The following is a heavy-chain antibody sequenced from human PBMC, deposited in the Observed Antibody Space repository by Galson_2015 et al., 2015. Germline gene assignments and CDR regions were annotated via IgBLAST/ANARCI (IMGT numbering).Heavy chain of an antibody. CDR3: VRVWEEGGYYYDSSGYFDY. Sequence: SLRLSCAASGFTFSSYAMHWVRQAPGKGLEWVAVISYDGSNKYYADSVKGRFTISRDNSKNTLYPQMNSLRAEDTAVYYCVRVWEEGGYYYDSSGYFDYWGQGTLVTVSS. D-gene: IGHD3-22*01. CDR1: GFTFSSYA. V-gene: IGHV3-30-3*01. J-gene: IGHJ4*02. CDR2: ISYDGSNK.